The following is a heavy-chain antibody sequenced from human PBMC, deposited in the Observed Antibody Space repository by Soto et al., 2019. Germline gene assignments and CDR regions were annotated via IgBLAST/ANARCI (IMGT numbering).Heavy chain of an antibody. CDR1: GFSLTTNAVG. V-gene: IGHV2-5*01. D-gene: IGHD5-18*01. CDR3: AHRPFLTAPYYFDF. CDR2: IYGSYDT. Sequence: QITLKESGPALLKPTQTLTLTCTFSGFSLTTNAVGVGWIRQPPGEALEWLALIYGSYDTHYSPSLQSRLTITKDTSKNQVVLTLTNVDPADTATYYCAHRPFLTAPYYFDFWGQGTLVTVSS. J-gene: IGHJ4*02.